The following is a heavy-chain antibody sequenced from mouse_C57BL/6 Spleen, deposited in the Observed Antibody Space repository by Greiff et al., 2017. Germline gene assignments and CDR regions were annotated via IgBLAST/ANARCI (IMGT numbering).Heavy chain of an antibody. Sequence: QVHVKQPGAELVRPGSSVKLSCKASGYTFTSYWMHWVKQRPIQGLEWIGNIDPSDSETHYNQKFKDKATLTVDKSSSTAYMQLSSLTSEDSAVYYCARRLRSYFDYWGQGTTLTVSS. CDR2: IDPSDSET. J-gene: IGHJ2*01. D-gene: IGHD1-1*01. CDR1: GYTFTSYW. CDR3: ARRLRSYFDY. V-gene: IGHV1-52*01.